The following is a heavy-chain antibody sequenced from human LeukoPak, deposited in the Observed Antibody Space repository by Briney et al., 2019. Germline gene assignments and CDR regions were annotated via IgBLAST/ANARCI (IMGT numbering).Heavy chain of an antibody. D-gene: IGHD6-19*01. CDR2: VYYSGTT. CDR1: GGSIGRRNYY. Sequence: SETLSLTCNVSGGSIGRRNYYWGWIRQPPGKGLEWIGSVYYSGTTHYNSSLKSRVSISVDTSKTHFSLKLNSVTAADTAMYYCSSHFRYSRGWYNLFDPWGQGTPVTVSS. V-gene: IGHV4-39*02. J-gene: IGHJ5*02. CDR3: SSHFRYSRGWYNLFDP.